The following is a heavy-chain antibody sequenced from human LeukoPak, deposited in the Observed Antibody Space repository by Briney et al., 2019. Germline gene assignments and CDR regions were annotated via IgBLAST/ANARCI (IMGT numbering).Heavy chain of an antibody. D-gene: IGHD5-24*01. CDR3: ARDQGDGYNWGTFDI. V-gene: IGHV1-18*01. CDR1: GYTFSSYG. J-gene: IGHJ3*02. Sequence: GASVKVSCKASGYTFSSYGISWVRQAPGHGLEWMGWISGYNGNTNYAQSLQGRVTMTTDTSTSTAYMELRSLRSDDTAMYYCARDQGDGYNWGTFDIWGQGTMVTVSS. CDR2: ISGYNGNT.